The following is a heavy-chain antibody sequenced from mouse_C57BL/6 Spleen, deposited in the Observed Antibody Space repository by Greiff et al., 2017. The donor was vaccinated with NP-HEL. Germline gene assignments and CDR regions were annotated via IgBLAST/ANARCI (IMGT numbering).Heavy chain of an antibody. Sequence: QVQLQQPGAELVKPGASVKLSCKASGYTFTSYWMQWVKPRPGQGLEWIGEIDPSDSYTNYNQKFKGKATLTVDTSSSTAYMQLSSLTSEDSAVYYCARRGNWTYYSDYWGQGTTLTVSS. CDR1: GYTFTSYW. J-gene: IGHJ2*01. CDR2: IDPSDSYT. D-gene: IGHD4-1*01. CDR3: ARRGNWTYYSDY. V-gene: IGHV1-50*01.